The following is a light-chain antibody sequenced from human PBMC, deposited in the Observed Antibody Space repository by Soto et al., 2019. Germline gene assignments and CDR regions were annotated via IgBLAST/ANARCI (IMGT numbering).Light chain of an antibody. Sequence: EIVMTQSPATLSVSPGERATLSCRASQSVSDKSAWYQQKPGQAPRLLIFGASTRATGIPARFSGSGSGTEFTLTISSLQSEDFAVYYCQQYKSWPYTFGQGPKLEIK. J-gene: IGKJ2*01. V-gene: IGKV3-15*01. CDR1: QSVSDK. CDR2: GAS. CDR3: QQYKSWPYT.